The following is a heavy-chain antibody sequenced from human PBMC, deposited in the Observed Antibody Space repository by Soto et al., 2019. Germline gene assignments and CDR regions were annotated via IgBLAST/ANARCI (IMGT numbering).Heavy chain of an antibody. D-gene: IGHD6-13*01. Sequence: SETLSLTCTVSGGSISSSSYYWGWIRQPPGKGLEWIGSIYYSGSTYYNPSLKSRVTISVDTSKNQFSLKLSSVTAADTAVYYCARHGSPYSSSDEWGYWGQGTLVTVSS. CDR2: IYYSGST. V-gene: IGHV4-39*01. CDR1: GGSISSSSYY. J-gene: IGHJ4*02. CDR3: ARHGSPYSSSDEWGY.